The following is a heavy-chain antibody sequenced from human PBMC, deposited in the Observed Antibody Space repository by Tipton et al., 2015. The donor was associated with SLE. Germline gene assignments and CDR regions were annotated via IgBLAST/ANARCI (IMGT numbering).Heavy chain of an antibody. CDR3: AGSPFYDFWRNS. V-gene: IGHV4-59*07. D-gene: IGHD3-3*01. CDR2: FHHSGST. J-gene: IGHJ5*02. CDR1: GGSINSYY. Sequence: TLSLTCTVSGGSINSYYWNWIRQSPGKGLEWIGYFHHSGSTNYNPSLQSRVTISRDPSKNQFSLNLSSATAADTAVYYCAGSPFYDFWRNSWGQGTLVSVSS.